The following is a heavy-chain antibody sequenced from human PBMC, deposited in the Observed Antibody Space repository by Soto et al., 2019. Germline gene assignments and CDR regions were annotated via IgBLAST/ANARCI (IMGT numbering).Heavy chain of an antibody. Sequence: EVQLVESGGGLVKPGGSLRLSCAASGFTFSSYSMNWVRQAPGKGLEWVSSISSSSSYIYYADSVKGRFTISRDNAKNSLYLQMNRLRAEDTAVYYCGINYYGSGSYYNAPNVWGKGTTVTVSS. CDR2: ISSSSSYI. CDR1: GFTFSSYS. CDR3: GINYYGSGSYYNAPNV. V-gene: IGHV3-21*01. D-gene: IGHD3-10*01. J-gene: IGHJ6*04.